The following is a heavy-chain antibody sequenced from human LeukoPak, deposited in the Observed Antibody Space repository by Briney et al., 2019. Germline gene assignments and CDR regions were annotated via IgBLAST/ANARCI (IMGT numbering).Heavy chain of an antibody. Sequence: SETLSLTCTVSGDSISNSYWSWIRQPPGKELEWIGYLHNSGSTDYNPSLRSRVTISVDRSKNQFSLKLTSVTAADTAVYYCASTWHRYFDYWGQGTLVTVSS. CDR3: ASTWHRYFDY. V-gene: IGHV4-59*01. CDR2: LHNSGST. J-gene: IGHJ4*02. CDR1: GDSISNSY.